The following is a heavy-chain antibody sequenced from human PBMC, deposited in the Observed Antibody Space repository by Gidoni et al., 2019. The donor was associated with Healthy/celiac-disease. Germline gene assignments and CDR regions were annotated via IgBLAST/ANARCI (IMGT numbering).Heavy chain of an antibody. D-gene: IGHD6-6*01. CDR1: GFTFDVYA. V-gene: IGHV3-9*01. J-gene: IGHJ4*02. Sequence: EVQLVESGGGLVQPGRSLSLSCAASGFTFDVYAMHWVRQAPGKGLEWVSGISWNSGSIGYADSVKGRFTISRDNAKNSLYLQMNSLRAEDTALYYCAKEHSSSPNFDYWGQGTLVTVSS. CDR2: ISWNSGSI. CDR3: AKEHSSSPNFDY.